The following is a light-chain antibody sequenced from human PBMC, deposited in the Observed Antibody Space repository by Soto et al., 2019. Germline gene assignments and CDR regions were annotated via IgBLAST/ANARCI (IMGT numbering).Light chain of an antibody. CDR2: GAS. J-gene: IGKJ1*01. CDR1: QSVSTN. V-gene: IGKV3D-15*01. Sequence: LVMTQSPATLSVSPGARATPSGRASQSVSTNLAWYQQKPGQGPRLLIHGASTRATGIPARFSGSGSGTDFTLTISSLEPEDFAVYYCQLYGSSPKTFGQGTKVDIK. CDR3: QLYGSSPKT.